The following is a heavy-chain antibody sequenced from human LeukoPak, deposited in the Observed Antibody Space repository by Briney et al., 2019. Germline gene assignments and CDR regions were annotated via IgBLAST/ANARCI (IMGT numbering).Heavy chain of an antibody. CDR1: GYTFTDYY. J-gene: IGHJ4*02. V-gene: IGHV1-2*02. CDR2: FNHNSGGT. D-gene: IGHD1-26*01. Sequence: ASVKVSCKASGYTFTDYYIHWVRQAPGQGLEWMGWFNHNSGGTNYAQKFQGRVTMTRDTSISTAYMELSRLRSDDTAVYYCASQGGVGAAGTFDYWGQGTLVTVSS. CDR3: ASQGGVGAAGTFDY.